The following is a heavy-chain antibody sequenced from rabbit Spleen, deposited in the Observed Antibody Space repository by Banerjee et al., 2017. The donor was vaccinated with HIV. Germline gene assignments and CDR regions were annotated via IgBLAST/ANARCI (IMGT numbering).Heavy chain of an antibody. J-gene: IGHJ6*01. Sequence: QEQLVESGGGLVKPEGSLTLSCTASGFSFSNKAVMCWVRQAPGKGLEWIGYIDPVFGSAYYASWVNGRFSISRENTQTTVSLQLNSLTAADTATYFCARGGGLGGQGTLVTVS. CDR3: ARGGGL. CDR2: IDPVFGSA. V-gene: IGHV1S47*01. CDR1: GFSFSNKA.